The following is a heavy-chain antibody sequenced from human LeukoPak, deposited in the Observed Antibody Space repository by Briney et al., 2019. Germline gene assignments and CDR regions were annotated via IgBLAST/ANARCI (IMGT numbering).Heavy chain of an antibody. Sequence: GGSLRLSCAASGFTFSSYAMSWVRQAPGKGLEWVSAISGSGGSTYYADSVKGRFTISRDNSKNTLYLQMNSLRAEDTAVYYCARDHDVDILTGYYLDYWGQGTLVTVSS. J-gene: IGHJ4*02. CDR1: GFTFSSYA. V-gene: IGHV3-23*01. CDR2: ISGSGGST. D-gene: IGHD3-9*01. CDR3: ARDHDVDILTGYYLDY.